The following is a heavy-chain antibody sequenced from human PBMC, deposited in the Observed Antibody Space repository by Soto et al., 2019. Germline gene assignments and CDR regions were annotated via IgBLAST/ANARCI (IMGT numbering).Heavy chain of an antibody. CDR3: AGASTLFGPVLSA. J-gene: IGHJ5*02. D-gene: IGHD3-3*01. CDR2: IFYSAST. CDR1: GGSISGYY. Sequence: QVELQESGPGLLKPSETLSLTCTVSGGSISGYYWSWIRQPPGKGLDWIGYIFYSASTKYNPSLRSRVTMSVDTTKNQLSLKPSSVTAAVTAVYYCAGASTLFGPVLSAWGQGSLVTVSS. V-gene: IGHV4-59*08.